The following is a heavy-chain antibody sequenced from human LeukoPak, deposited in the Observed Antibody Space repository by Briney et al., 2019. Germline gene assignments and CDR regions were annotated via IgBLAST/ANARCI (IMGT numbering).Heavy chain of an antibody. CDR3: AREIPGRIAADC. V-gene: IGHV3-48*01. CDR1: GFTFSDYS. J-gene: IGHJ4*02. Sequence: GRSLRLSCAASGFTFSDYSMNWVRQAPGKGLEWISYIGGRGDGISYADSVKGRFIVSRDNAKNSLFLQMNRLRGEDTAIYLCAREIPGRIAADCWGQGTLVTVSS. CDR2: IGGRGDGI. D-gene: IGHD2-15*01.